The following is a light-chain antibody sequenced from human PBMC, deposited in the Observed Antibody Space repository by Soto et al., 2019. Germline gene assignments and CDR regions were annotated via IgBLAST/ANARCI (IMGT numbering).Light chain of an antibody. CDR1: SSDVGGYNY. Sequence: QSVLTQPASVSGSPGQSITISCTGTSSDVGGYNYVSWYQQPPGKAPKLMIYDVSNRPSGVSNRFSGSKSGNTASLTISGLQAEDEADYYCSSYTSSSTLAYVFGTGTKSPS. CDR2: DVS. V-gene: IGLV2-14*01. J-gene: IGLJ1*01. CDR3: SSYTSSSTLAYV.